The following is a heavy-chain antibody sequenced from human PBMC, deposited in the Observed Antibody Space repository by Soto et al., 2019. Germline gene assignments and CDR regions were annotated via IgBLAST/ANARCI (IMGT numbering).Heavy chain of an antibody. Sequence: PSETLSLTCAVSGGSITSGAYYWTWIRQHPEKGLEWIAYIHYSGRTYYNPSLKSRVTISVDTSNNQFSLKLSSVTAADTAVYYCARYYFDSSGYSNWFDPWGQGTLVTVSS. V-gene: IGHV4-31*11. D-gene: IGHD3-22*01. J-gene: IGHJ5*02. CDR1: GGSITSGAYY. CDR2: IHYSGRT. CDR3: ARYYFDSSGYSNWFDP.